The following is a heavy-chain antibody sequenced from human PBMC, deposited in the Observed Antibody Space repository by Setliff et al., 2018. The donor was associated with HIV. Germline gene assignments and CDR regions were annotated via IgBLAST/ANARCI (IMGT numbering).Heavy chain of an antibody. D-gene: IGHD3-3*01. CDR1: RRTFNSHT. CDR3: VRGVQSPPHYSYYYMDV. CDR2: IIPILGVA. Sequence: SVKVSCKASRRTFNSHTINWVRQAPGQGLDWMGRIIPILGVANYAQRFQGKVTITADKSTGTAYMELTSLRFDDTAMYYCVRGVQSPPHYSYYYMDVWGEGTMVTVSS. J-gene: IGHJ6*03. V-gene: IGHV1-69*02.